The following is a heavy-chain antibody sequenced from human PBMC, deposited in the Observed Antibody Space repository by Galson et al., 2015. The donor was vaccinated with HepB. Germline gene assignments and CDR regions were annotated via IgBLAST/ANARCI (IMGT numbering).Heavy chain of an antibody. CDR1: GFSFSDYY. Sequence: SLRLSCAASGFSFSDYYMNWIRQTPGKGLEWLSYISGSSIYTNYAGSVKGRFTISRDNAKNSLYLQMNSLRAEDSAVCYCARDSRGGNVHYYYYGMDVWGQGTTVTVSS. V-gene: IGHV3-11*06. J-gene: IGHJ6*02. CDR3: ARDSRGGNVHYYYYGMDV. CDR2: ISGSSIYT. D-gene: IGHD2/OR15-2a*01.